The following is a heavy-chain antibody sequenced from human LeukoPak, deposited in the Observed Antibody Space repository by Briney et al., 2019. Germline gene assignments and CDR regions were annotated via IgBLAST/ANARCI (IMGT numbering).Heavy chain of an antibody. J-gene: IGHJ4*02. V-gene: IGHV3-21*01. CDR1: GFTFSSYS. CDR3: ARDWASYGDDY. CDR2: ISSSSSYI. D-gene: IGHD4-17*01. Sequence: GGSLRLSXAASGFTFSSYSMNWVGQAPGKGLEWVSSISSSSSYIYYADSVKGRFTISRDNAKNSLYLQMNSLRAEDTAVYYCARDWASYGDDYWGQGTLVTVSS.